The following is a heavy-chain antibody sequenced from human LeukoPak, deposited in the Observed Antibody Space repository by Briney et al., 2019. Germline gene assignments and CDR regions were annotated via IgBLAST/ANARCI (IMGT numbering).Heavy chain of an antibody. J-gene: IGHJ4*02. CDR2: FDPEDGET. D-gene: IGHD3-22*01. Sequence: ASVKVSCKVSGYALIELSMHWVRQAPGKGLEWMGGFDPEDGETIYAQKFQGRVTMTEDTSTDTAYTELSSLRSEDTAVYYCATERYYDSSGYYYPTFDYWGQGTLVTVSS. V-gene: IGHV1-24*01. CDR1: GYALIELS. CDR3: ATERYYDSSGYYYPTFDY.